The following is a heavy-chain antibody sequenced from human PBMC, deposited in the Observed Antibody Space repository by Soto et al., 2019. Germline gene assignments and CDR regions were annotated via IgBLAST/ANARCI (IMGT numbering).Heavy chain of an antibody. CDR3: AKDRGGGWVIDY. J-gene: IGHJ4*02. D-gene: IGHD6-19*01. CDR2: IGYRTTDT. Sequence: EVLLLQSGGGLAQPGASLTLSCATSGVILSSHAMSWVRQAPGKWLDWVSVIGYRTTDTYYADSVKGRLTISRDESKNTMYLPMNNLRGEAAAVYYCAKDRGGGWVIDYWCQGTLVTVSS. V-gene: IGHV3-23*01. CDR1: GVILSSHA.